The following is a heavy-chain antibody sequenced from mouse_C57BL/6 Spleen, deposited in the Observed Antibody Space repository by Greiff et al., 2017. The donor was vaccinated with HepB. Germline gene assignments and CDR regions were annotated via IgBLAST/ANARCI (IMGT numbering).Heavy chain of an antibody. Sequence: VQLVESGGDLVKPGGSLKLSCAASGFTFSSYGMSWVRQTPDKRLEWVATISSGGSYTYYPDSVKGRFTISRDNAKNTLYLQMSSLKSEDTAMYYCARHVYDYGEGLFAYWGQGTLVTVSA. V-gene: IGHV5-6*01. CDR2: ISSGGSYT. D-gene: IGHD2-4*01. CDR3: ARHVYDYGEGLFAY. J-gene: IGHJ3*01. CDR1: GFTFSSYG.